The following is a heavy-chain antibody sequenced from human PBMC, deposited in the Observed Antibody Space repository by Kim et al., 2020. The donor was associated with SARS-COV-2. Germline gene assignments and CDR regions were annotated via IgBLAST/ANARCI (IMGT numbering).Heavy chain of an antibody. CDR3: ARDEGKSGSYYGAGAFDI. CDR1: GYTFTSYA. Sequence: ASVKVSCKASGYTFTSYAMHWVRQAPGQRLEWMGRINAGNGNTKYSQKFQGRVTITRDTSASTAYMELSSLRSEDTAVYYCARDEGKSGSYYGAGAFDIWGQGTMVTVSS. V-gene: IGHV1-3*01. CDR2: INAGNGNT. J-gene: IGHJ3*02. D-gene: IGHD1-26*01.